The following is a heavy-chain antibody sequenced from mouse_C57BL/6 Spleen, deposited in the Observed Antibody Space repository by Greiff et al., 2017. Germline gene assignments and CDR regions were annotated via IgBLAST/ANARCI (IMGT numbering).Heavy chain of an antibody. CDR1: GYSITSGYY. Sequence: EVHLVESGPGLVKPSQSLSLTCSVTGYSITSGYYWNWIRQFPGNKLEWMGYISYDGSNNYNPSLKNRISITRDTSKNQFFLKLNSVTTEDTATYYCARGFYYDYDGYAMDYWGQGTSVTVSS. CDR2: ISYDGSN. J-gene: IGHJ4*01. D-gene: IGHD2-4*01. CDR3: ARGFYYDYDGYAMDY. V-gene: IGHV3-6*01.